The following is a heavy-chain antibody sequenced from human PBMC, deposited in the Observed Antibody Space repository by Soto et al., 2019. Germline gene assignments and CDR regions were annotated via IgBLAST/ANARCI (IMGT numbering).Heavy chain of an antibody. D-gene: IGHD2-2*02. V-gene: IGHV4-4*02. J-gene: IGHJ5*01. Sequence: WETLSLTCAVSGGSISSINWWFWVRQPPGEVLQWMGEVYHTGTTNYNPSLKSRVTISVDKSQNHFSLNVTTVTAADTAVYYCARSSGFFAISFLDTWGQGALVTVSS. CDR3: ARSSGFFAISFLDT. CDR1: GGSISSINW. CDR2: VYHTGTT.